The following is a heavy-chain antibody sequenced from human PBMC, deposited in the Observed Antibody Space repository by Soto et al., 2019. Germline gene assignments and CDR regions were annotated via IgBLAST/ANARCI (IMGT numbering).Heavy chain of an antibody. CDR1: GYTFTSYY. D-gene: IGHD6-13*01. Sequence: GASVKVSCKASGYTFTSYYMHWVRQAPGQGLEWMGIINPSGGSTSYAQKLQGRVTMTRDTSTSTVYMELSSLRSEDTAVYYCARDGGGGIAAAGDDYWGQGTLVTVSS. V-gene: IGHV1-46*01. CDR3: ARDGGGGIAAAGDDY. CDR2: INPSGGST. J-gene: IGHJ4*02.